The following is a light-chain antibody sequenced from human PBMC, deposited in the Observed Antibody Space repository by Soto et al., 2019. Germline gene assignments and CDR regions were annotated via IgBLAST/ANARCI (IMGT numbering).Light chain of an antibody. CDR3: QKYNSAPQT. CDR2: AAS. V-gene: IGKV1-27*01. Sequence: DIQMTQSPSSLSASVGDRVTITCRASQGISNYLAWYQQKPGKVPKLLIYAASTLQSGVPSRFSGSGSGTAFTITISSLPPEDVATYYCQKYNSAPQTFGPGTKVDIK. CDR1: QGISNY. J-gene: IGKJ3*01.